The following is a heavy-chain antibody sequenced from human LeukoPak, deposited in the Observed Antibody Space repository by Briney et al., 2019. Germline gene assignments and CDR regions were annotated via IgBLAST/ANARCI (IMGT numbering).Heavy chain of an antibody. CDR2: MNPNSGNT. D-gene: IGHD3-3*01. CDR3: ARGRGDYDFWSGYYQLDY. V-gene: IGHV1-8*01. J-gene: IGHJ4*02. CDR1: GYTFTSYD. Sequence: ASVKVSCKASGYTFTSYDINWVRQATGQGLEWMGWMNPNSGNTGYAQKFQGRVTMTRNTSMSTAYMELSSLRSEDTAVYYCARGRGDYDFWSGYYQLDYWGQGTLVTVSS.